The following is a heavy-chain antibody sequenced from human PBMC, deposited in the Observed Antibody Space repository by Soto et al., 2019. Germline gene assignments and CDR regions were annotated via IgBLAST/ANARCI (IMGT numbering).Heavy chain of an antibody. CDR1: GYTFTSYG. V-gene: IGHV1-18*01. J-gene: IGHJ6*03. Sequence: GASVKVSCKASGYTFTSYGISWVRQAPGQGLEWMGWISAYNGNTNYAQKLQGRVTMTTDTSTSTAYMELRSLRSDDTAVYYCARRPGLGSYDGYYYFMDVWAKRTSVTGSS. CDR2: ISAYNGNT. CDR3: ARRPGLGSYDGYYYFMDV. D-gene: IGHD3-10*01.